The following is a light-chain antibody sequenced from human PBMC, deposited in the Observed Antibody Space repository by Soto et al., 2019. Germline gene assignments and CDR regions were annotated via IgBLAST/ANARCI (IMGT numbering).Light chain of an antibody. J-gene: IGKJ3*01. CDR3: QQYGSLPIT. V-gene: IGKV3-20*01. CDR1: QSVSSTY. Sequence: EIVLTQSPGTLSLSPGERATLSCRASQSVSSTYLGWYQQKPGQAPRLLIYGASSRATGIPDRFSGSGSGTDFTLTISRLEPEDFAVYYCQQYGSLPITFGPGTKVDIK. CDR2: GAS.